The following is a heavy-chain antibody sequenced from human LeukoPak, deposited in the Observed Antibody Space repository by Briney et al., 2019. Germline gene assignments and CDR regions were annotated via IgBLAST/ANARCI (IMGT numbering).Heavy chain of an antibody. CDR1: GFTFSSYS. J-gene: IGHJ6*02. Sequence: PGGSLRLSCAASGFTFSSYSMNWVRQAPGKGLEWVSSISSSSSYMYYADSVKGRFTISRDNAKNSLYLQMNSLRAEDTAVYYCARDSSGYLYYYYYGMDVWGQGTTVTVS. V-gene: IGHV3-21*01. CDR3: ARDSSGYLYYYYYGMDV. CDR2: ISSSSSYM. D-gene: IGHD3-22*01.